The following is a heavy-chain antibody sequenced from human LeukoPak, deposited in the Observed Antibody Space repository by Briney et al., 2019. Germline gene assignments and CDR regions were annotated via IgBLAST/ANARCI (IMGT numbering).Heavy chain of an antibody. Sequence: GGSLRLSCAASGFTFSSYAMHWVRQAPGKGLEWVAVISYDGSNKYYADSVKGRFTISRDNSKNTLYLQMNSLRAEDTAVYYCARDSSVSYYFLDYWGQGTLVTVSS. J-gene: IGHJ4*02. CDR2: ISYDGSNK. D-gene: IGHD1-26*01. V-gene: IGHV3-30*04. CDR3: ARDSSVSYYFLDY. CDR1: GFTFSSYA.